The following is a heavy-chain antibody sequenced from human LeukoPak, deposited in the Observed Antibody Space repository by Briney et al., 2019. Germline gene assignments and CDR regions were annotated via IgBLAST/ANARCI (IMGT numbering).Heavy chain of an antibody. Sequence: GASVKVSCKASGGTFSSYAISWVRQAPGQGLEWMGRIIPIRGIANYAQKFQGRVTITADKSTSTAYMELSSLRSEDTAVYYCARERFLEWLYYYYYGMDVWGQGTTVTVSS. V-gene: IGHV1-69*04. J-gene: IGHJ6*02. CDR3: ARERFLEWLYYYYYGMDV. D-gene: IGHD3-3*01. CDR2: IIPIRGIA. CDR1: GGTFSSYA.